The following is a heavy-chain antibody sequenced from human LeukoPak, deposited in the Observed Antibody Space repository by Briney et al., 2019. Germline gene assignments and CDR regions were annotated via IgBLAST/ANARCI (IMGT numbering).Heavy chain of an antibody. CDR1: GGSISSSSYY. D-gene: IGHD2-15*01. J-gene: IGHJ4*02. CDR3: ARGYCSGGSCYTPRSGFFDY. CDR2: IYYSGST. V-gene: IGHV4-39*07. Sequence: SETLSLTCTVSGGSISSSSYYWGWIRQPPGKGLEWIGSIYYSGSTYYNPSLKSRVTISVDTSKNQFSLKLSSVTAADTAVYYCARGYCSGGSCYTPRSGFFDYWGQGTLVTVSS.